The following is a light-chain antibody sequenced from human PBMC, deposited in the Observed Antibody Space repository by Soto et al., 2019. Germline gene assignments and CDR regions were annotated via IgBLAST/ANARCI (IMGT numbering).Light chain of an antibody. Sequence: QSALTQPPSVSGSPGQSVTISCTGTSSDIGSYNRVAWYQQSPGTAPKVIIYDVSKRPSGVPDRFSGSRSGNTASLTISGLQSEDEADYYCSSYTSSSTLVFGGGTKLTVL. CDR3: SSYTSSSTLV. J-gene: IGLJ3*02. CDR2: DVS. V-gene: IGLV2-18*02. CDR1: SSDIGSYNR.